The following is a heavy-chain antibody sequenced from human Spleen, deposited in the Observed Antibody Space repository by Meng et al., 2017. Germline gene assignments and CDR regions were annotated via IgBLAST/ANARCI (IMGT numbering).Heavy chain of an antibody. CDR1: GFTFSSYD. V-gene: IGHV3-13*01. CDR3: AKVVSGRFDY. Sequence: GESLKISCAASGFTFSSYDMHWVRQATGKGLEWVSAIGTAGDTYYPGSVKGRFTISRDNSKNTLYLQMNSLRAEDTAVYYCAKVVSGRFDYWGQGTLVTVSS. D-gene: IGHD1-14*01. CDR2: IGTAGDT. J-gene: IGHJ4*02.